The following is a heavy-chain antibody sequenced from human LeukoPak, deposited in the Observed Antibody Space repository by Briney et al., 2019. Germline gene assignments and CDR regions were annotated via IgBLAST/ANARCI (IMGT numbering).Heavy chain of an antibody. D-gene: IGHD2-2*01. Sequence: KSSETLSLTCTVSGGSISSSSYYWGWIRQPPGKGLEWIGSIYYSGSTYYNPSLKSRVTISVDTSKNQFSLKLSSVTAADTAVYYCASLLKDIVVVPAALRDYYYYMDVWGKGTTVTVSS. CDR2: IYYSGST. CDR1: GGSISSSSYY. CDR3: ASLLKDIVVVPAALRDYYYYMDV. J-gene: IGHJ6*03. V-gene: IGHV4-39*01.